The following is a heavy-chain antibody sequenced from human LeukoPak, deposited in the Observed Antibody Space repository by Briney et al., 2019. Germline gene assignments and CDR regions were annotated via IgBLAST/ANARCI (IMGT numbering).Heavy chain of an antibody. Sequence: AASVKVSCKASGYTFTGYYMHWVRQAPGQGLEWMGWINPNSGGTNYAQKFQGRVTMTRDTSISTAYMELSRLRSDDTAVYYCARDRYGSGSYYNEDYYYYYMDVWGKGTTVTVSS. V-gene: IGHV1-2*02. CDR2: INPNSGGT. D-gene: IGHD3-10*01. CDR1: GYTFTGYY. CDR3: ARDRYGSGSYYNEDYYYYYMDV. J-gene: IGHJ6*03.